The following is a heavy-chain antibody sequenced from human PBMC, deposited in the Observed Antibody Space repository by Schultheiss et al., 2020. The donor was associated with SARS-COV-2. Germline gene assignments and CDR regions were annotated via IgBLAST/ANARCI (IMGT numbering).Heavy chain of an antibody. V-gene: IGHV3-23*01. CDR1: GFTFSSYA. CDR2: ISGSGGST. J-gene: IGHJ4*02. D-gene: IGHD3-9*01. CDR3: ARFPVARLTGTSSV. Sequence: GGSLRLSCAASGFTFSSYAMSWVRQAPGKGLEWVSAISGSGGSTYYADSVKGRFTISRDNAKNSLYLQMNSLRDEDTAVYYYARFPVARLTGTSSVWGQGTLVTVSS.